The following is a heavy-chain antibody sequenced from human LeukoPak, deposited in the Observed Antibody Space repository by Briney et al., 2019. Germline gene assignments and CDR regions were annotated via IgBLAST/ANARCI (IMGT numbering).Heavy chain of an antibody. CDR1: GFTFSSCW. D-gene: IGHD3-16*01. V-gene: IGHV3-7*03. CDR2: IKQDGSEK. J-gene: IGHJ4*02. Sequence: PGGSLRLSCAASGFTFSSCWMSWVRQAPGKGLEWVANIKQDGSEKYYVDSVKGRFTISRDNAKNSLYLQMNSLRAEDTAVYYCARLTTYMAFGGQGTLVTVSS. CDR3: ARLTTYMAF.